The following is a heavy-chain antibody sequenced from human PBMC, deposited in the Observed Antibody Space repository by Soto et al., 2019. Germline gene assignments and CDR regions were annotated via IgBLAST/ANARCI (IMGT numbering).Heavy chain of an antibody. CDR1: GYTFTSYG. Sequence: QVQLVQSGAEVKEPGASVKISCKASGYTFTSYGISWVRQARGQGLEWMSWISAYNGDTNYAQKVQGRVTMTTDTSTSTAFMELRSLSFDDTAVYYCVRDPDGHIDFDYWGQGTLVTVSS. CDR2: ISAYNGDT. V-gene: IGHV1-18*01. J-gene: IGHJ4*02. CDR3: VRDPDGHIDFDY.